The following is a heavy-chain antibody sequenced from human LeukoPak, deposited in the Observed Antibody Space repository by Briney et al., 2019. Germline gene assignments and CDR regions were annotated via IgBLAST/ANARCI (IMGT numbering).Heavy chain of an antibody. D-gene: IGHD1-20*01. CDR3: AHKAYNWDLVTFDY. J-gene: IGHJ4*02. CDR1: GFSLRKSGVG. CDR2: IHWDDDK. V-gene: IGHV2-5*02. Sequence: ESGPTLVKPTQTLTLTCTFSGFSLRKSGVGVTWIRQPPGEALEWLALIHWDDDKRYSPSLKNSLTVTKDTSKNQVVLTMTNMDPVDTATYYCAHKAYNWDLVTFDYWGQGTLVTVSS.